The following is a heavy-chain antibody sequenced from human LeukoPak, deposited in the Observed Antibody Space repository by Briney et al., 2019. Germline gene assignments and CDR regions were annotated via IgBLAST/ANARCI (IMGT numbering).Heavy chain of an antibody. Sequence: GASVKVSCKASGYTFTGYYMHWVRQAPGQGLEWMGWINPNSGGTDYAQKFQGRVTMTRDTSISTAYMELSRLRSDDTAVYYCARDLKYPGEDFDYWGRGTLVTVSS. CDR3: ARDLKYPGEDFDY. CDR2: INPNSGGT. D-gene: IGHD3-10*01. V-gene: IGHV1-2*02. J-gene: IGHJ4*02. CDR1: GYTFTGYY.